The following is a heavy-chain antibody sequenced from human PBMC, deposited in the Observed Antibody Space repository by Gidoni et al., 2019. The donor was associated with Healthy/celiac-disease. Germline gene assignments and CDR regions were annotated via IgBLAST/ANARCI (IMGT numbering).Heavy chain of an antibody. V-gene: IGHV1-8*01. Sequence: QVQLVQSGAEVKKPGASVKVSCKASGYTFPSYDINWVRQATGQGLEWMGWMNPNSGNTGYAQKFQGRVTMTRNTSIRTAYMELSSLRSEDKAVYYCARGLGYYDSSGYYYGAFDIWGQGTMVTVSS. CDR2: MNPNSGNT. CDR1: GYTFPSYD. CDR3: ARGLGYYDSSGYYYGAFDI. D-gene: IGHD3-22*01. J-gene: IGHJ3*02.